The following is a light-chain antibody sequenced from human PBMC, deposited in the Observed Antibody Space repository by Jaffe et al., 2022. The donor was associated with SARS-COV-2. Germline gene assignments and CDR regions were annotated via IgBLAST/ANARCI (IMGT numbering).Light chain of an antibody. V-gene: IGKV3-20*01. Sequence: EIVLTQSPGTLSLSPGEKATLSCRASQTVRNTYFAWYQQRPGQAPRLLIYGTSSRATGIPDRFSGSGSGTDFTLTISRLEPEDSAVYYCQQFGSSSGTFGQGTKVEIK. CDR3: QQFGSSSGT. J-gene: IGKJ1*01. CDR1: QTVRNTY. CDR2: GTS.